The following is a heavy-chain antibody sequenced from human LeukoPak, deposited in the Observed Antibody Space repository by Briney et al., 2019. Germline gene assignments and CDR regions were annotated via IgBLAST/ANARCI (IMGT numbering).Heavy chain of an antibody. CDR2: MSGSGGTT. Sequence: GGSLKLSCAASGFTFSSCALNWVRQAPGKGLEWVSVMSGSGGTTIYAASVKGRFTISRDTSKNTVYLQMNSPRADDTAVYFCATRSGGSGSFYYGLDVWGQGTTVTVSS. J-gene: IGHJ6*02. V-gene: IGHV3-23*01. CDR3: ATRSGGSGSFYYGLDV. CDR1: GFTFSSCA. D-gene: IGHD3-10*01.